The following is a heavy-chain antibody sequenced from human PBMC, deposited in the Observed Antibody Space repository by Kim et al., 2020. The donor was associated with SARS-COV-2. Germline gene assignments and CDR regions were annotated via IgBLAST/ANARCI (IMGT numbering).Heavy chain of an antibody. V-gene: IGHV6-1*01. Sequence: NDSAISVKSRVTINPDTSKNHFSLQLNSVTPEDTAVYYCAREGWLVGFDYWGQGTLVTVSS. D-gene: IGHD6-19*01. CDR2: N. J-gene: IGHJ4*02. CDR3: AREGWLVGFDY.